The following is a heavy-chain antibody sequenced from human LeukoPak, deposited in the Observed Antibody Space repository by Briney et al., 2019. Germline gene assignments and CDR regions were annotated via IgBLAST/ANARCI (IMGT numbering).Heavy chain of an antibody. CDR1: GGSISSYY. Sequence: SETLSLTCTVSGGSISSYYWSWIRQPPGKGLEWIGYIYYSGGTNYNPSLKSRVTISVDTSKNQFSLKLSSVTAADTAVYYCARVVRSGSLYFDLWGRGTLVTVSS. V-gene: IGHV4-59*01. CDR3: ARVVRSGSLYFDL. D-gene: IGHD3-3*01. J-gene: IGHJ2*01. CDR2: IYYSGGT.